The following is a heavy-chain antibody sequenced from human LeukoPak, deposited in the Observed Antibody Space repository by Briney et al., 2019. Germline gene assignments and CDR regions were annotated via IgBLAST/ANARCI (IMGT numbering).Heavy chain of an antibody. Sequence: PGGSLRLSCAASGFTFSSYEMNWVRQAPGKGLEWVSYISSSGSTIYYADSVKGRFTISRDNAKNSLYLQMNSLRAEDTAVYDCARATEQWLVHFDYWGQGTLVTVSS. J-gene: IGHJ4*02. CDR3: ARATEQWLVHFDY. CDR1: GFTFSSYE. V-gene: IGHV3-48*03. CDR2: ISSSGSTI. D-gene: IGHD6-19*01.